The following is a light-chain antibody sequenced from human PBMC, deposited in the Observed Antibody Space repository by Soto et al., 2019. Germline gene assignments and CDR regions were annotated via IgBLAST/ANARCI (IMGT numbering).Light chain of an antibody. J-gene: IGKJ1*01. V-gene: IGKV3-20*01. CDR2: GAS. Sequence: GERATLSCRASLSLSNNYLTWYQQKPGQPPTVLIYGASIRATGIPDRFSGSGSGTDFTLTINRLEPEDFAVYSCQQYETSPTFGPWIKV. CDR3: QQYETSPT. CDR1: LSLSNNY.